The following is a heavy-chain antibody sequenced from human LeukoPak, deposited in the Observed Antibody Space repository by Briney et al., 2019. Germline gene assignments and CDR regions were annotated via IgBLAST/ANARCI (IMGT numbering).Heavy chain of an antibody. J-gene: IGHJ4*02. D-gene: IGHD3-22*01. CDR2: IYYSGSGST. CDR1: GGSISGSGYY. CDR3: AREAAEDSSGYPYRYFDY. V-gene: IGHV4-39*07. Sequence: SETLSLTCTVSGGSISGSGYYWGWIRQPPGKGLEWIGSIYYSGSGSTYYNPSLKSRVTISVDTSKNQFSLKLSSVTAADTAVYYCAREAAEDSSGYPYRYFDYWGQGTLVTVSS.